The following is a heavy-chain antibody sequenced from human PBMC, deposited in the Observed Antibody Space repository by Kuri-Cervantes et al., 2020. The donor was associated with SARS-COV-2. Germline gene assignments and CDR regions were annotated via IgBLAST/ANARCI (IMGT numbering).Heavy chain of an antibody. CDR1: GFTFSGSA. CDR3: ARHPGVLRYFDWLNFDY. D-gene: IGHD3-9*01. CDR2: ISYDGSNK. Sequence: GESLKISCAASGFTFSGSAMHWVRQAPGKGLEWVAVISYDGSNKYYADSVKGRFTISRDNSKNTLYLQINSLRAEDTAVYYCARHPGVLRYFDWLNFDYWGQGTLVTVSS. J-gene: IGHJ4*02. V-gene: IGHV3-30-3*01.